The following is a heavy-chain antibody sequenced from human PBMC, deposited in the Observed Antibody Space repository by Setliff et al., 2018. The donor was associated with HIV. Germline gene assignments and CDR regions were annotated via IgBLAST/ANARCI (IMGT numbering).Heavy chain of an antibody. V-gene: IGHV4-59*08. D-gene: IGHD3-10*01. J-gene: IGHJ4*02. CDR2: IYYNGNT. CDR1: GGSISSHY. CDR3: ARSTYYY. Sequence: SETLSLTCTVSGGSISSHYWSWIRLPPGKGLEWIGTIYYNGNTNYNPSLKSRVAISVDTSKNLFSLKLSSVTAADTAVYYCARSTYYYWGQGALVTVSS.